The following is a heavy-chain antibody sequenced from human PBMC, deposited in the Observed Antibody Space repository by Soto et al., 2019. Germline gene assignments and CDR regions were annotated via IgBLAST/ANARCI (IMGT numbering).Heavy chain of an antibody. CDR3: ARSYDSSGYYYGPRGLDWFDP. Sequence: ASVKVSCKGSGYTFTSYSISLVRQAPGQRLEWMGWISTYNANTNYAQKLQGRVTMTTDTSTSTAYMELRSLRSDDTAVYYCARSYDSSGYYYGPRGLDWFDPWGQGALVTVSS. J-gene: IGHJ5*02. D-gene: IGHD3-22*01. CDR1: GYTFTSYS. V-gene: IGHV1-18*01. CDR2: ISTYNANT.